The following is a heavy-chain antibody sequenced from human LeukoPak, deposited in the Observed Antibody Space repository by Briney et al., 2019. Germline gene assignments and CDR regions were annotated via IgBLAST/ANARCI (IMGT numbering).Heavy chain of an antibody. CDR2: IYYSGST. D-gene: IGHD3-22*01. V-gene: IGHV4-31*03. CDR3: ARVWVVVVGPGASDI. CDR1: GGSISSGGYY. J-gene: IGHJ3*02. Sequence: SETLSLTCTVSGGSISSGGYYWSWIRQHPGKGLEWIGYIYYSGSTYYNPSLKSRVTISVDTSKNQFSLKLSSVTAADTAVYYCARVWVVVVGPGASDIWGQGTMVTVSS.